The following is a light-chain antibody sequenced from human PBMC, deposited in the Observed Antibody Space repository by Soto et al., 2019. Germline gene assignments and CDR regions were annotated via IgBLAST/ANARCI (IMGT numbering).Light chain of an antibody. CDR1: QRVSNSY. CDR2: GAS. J-gene: IGKJ2*01. CDR3: QHYGSSYT. Sequence: ENVLTQSPGTLSLSPGERATLSCRASQRVSNSYLAWYQQKPGQAPRLLIYGASSRATGIPDRFSGSGSGTDFTLTISRLEPEDFAVYYCQHYGSSYTFGQGTKLEIK. V-gene: IGKV3-20*01.